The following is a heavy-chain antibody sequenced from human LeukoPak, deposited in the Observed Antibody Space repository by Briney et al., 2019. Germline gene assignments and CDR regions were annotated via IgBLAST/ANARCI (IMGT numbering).Heavy chain of an antibody. CDR3: ARVRPSDYGDYGAFDY. J-gene: IGHJ4*02. Sequence: ASVKVSCKASGYTFTGYYMHWVRQAPGQGLEWMGWINPNSGGTNYAQKFQGRVTMTRDTSISTAYMELSRLRSDDTAVYYCARVRPSDYGDYGAFDYWGQGTLVTVSS. CDR2: INPNSGGT. CDR1: GYTFTGYY. D-gene: IGHD4-17*01. V-gene: IGHV1-2*02.